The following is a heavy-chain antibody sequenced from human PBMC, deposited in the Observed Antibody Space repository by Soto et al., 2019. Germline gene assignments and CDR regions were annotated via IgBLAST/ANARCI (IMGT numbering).Heavy chain of an antibody. CDR2: ISSSSTYI. Sequence: EVQLVESGGGLVKPGGSLRLSCAASGFTFSSHSMNWVRQAPGKGLEWVSSISSSSTYIYYADSVKGRFTISRDNAKNSLYLQMNSLRAEDTVVYYCASHPRDSSGYWYYFDYWGQGTLVTVSS. J-gene: IGHJ4*02. CDR3: ASHPRDSSGYWYYFDY. V-gene: IGHV3-21*01. D-gene: IGHD3-22*01. CDR1: GFTFSSHS.